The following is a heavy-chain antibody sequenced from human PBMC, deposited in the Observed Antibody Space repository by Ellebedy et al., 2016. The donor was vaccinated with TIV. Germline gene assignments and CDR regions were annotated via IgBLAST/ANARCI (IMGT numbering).Heavy chain of an antibody. Sequence: AASVKVSCKSSGYTFTSNGVSWVRQAPGEGLEWMGRINPDRGDTDYAQKFQGRVTMTRDTSISTAYMEMSRLRSDDTAVYFCARGLGWLQRDSDYWGQGTLVTVSS. CDR2: INPDRGDT. CDR3: ARGLGWLQRDSDY. D-gene: IGHD5-24*01. V-gene: IGHV1-2*06. J-gene: IGHJ4*02. CDR1: GYTFTSNG.